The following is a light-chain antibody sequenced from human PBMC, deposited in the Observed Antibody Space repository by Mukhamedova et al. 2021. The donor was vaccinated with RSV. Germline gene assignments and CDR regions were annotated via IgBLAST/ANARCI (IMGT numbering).Light chain of an antibody. J-gene: IGKJ4*01. CDR3: QQYYSTPLT. V-gene: IGKV4-1*01. CDR2: WAS. Sequence: ATINCKSSQSVLYSSNNKNYLAWYQQKPGQPPKLLIYWASTREPGVPDRFSGSGSGTDFTLTISSLQAEDVAVYYCQQYYSTPLT. CDR1: QSVLYSSNNKNY.